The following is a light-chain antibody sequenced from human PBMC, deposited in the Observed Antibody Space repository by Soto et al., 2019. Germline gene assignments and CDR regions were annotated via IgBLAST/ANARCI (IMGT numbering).Light chain of an antibody. Sequence: DIQMTQSPSSLSASVGDRVTITCRASQGIGNYLAWYQQKPGKVPKLLIYTSSTLQSGVPSRFSGSGSGTDFTLTISNLQPEDVATYYCQQYYSYPLALTFGGGTKVEIK. CDR3: QQYYSYPLALT. V-gene: IGKV1-27*01. J-gene: IGKJ4*01. CDR2: TSS. CDR1: QGIGNY.